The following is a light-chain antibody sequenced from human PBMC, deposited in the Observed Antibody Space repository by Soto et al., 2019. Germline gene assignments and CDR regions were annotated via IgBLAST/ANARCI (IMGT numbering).Light chain of an antibody. CDR2: DAS. V-gene: IGKV1-5*01. CDR1: QSISSW. J-gene: IGKJ5*01. CDR3: QQYNSYPVT. Sequence: DIQMPQSPSTLSASVGDRVTITCRASQSISSWLAWYQQKPGKAPKLLIYDASSLESGVPSRFSGSGSGTEFTLTISSLQPDDFATYYCQQYNSYPVTFGQGTRLE.